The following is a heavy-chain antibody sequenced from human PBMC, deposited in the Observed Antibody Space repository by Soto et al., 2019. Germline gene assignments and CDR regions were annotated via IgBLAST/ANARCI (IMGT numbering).Heavy chain of an antibody. CDR1: GGSISSYY. CDR2: IYYSGST. CDR3: ARHSSRNINWFDP. Sequence: QVQLQESGPGLVKPSETLSLTCTVSGGSISSYYWNWIRQPPGKGLEWIGYIYYSGSTNYNPSLKSRVTISVDTSKNQFSLKLSSVTAADTAVYYCARHSSRNINWFDPWGQGTLVTVSS. J-gene: IGHJ5*02. V-gene: IGHV4-59*08.